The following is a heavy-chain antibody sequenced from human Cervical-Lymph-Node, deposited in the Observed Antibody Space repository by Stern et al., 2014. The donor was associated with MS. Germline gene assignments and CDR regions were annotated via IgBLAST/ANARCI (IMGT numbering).Heavy chain of an antibody. CDR3: ARGGAVVPAAMQNY. J-gene: IGHJ4*02. CDR2: INPYSGAT. Sequence: QVQLGQSGAEVKKPGASVKVSCKASGYTFTGYYLHWVRQAPGQGLEWMGWINPYSGATNYAQNFQGRVTMTRDTSISTGYMELSRLRSDDTGVYYCARGGAVVPAAMQNYWGQGTLVTVSS. D-gene: IGHD2-2*01. CDR1: GYTFTGYY. V-gene: IGHV1-2*02.